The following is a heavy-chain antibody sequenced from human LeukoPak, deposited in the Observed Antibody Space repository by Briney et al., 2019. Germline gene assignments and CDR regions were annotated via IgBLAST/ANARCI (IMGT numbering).Heavy chain of an antibody. CDR2: VYPDDSDT. CDR3: ARHDFYGDYGANWFDP. Sequence: GESLKISCKGSGFNFTSYWIAWVRQMPGKGLEWMGIVYPDDSDTRYSPSFEGQVTISADRSISTAYLQWSSLKASDTATYYCARHDFYGDYGANWFDPWSQGTLVTVSS. CDR1: GFNFTSYW. D-gene: IGHD4-17*01. J-gene: IGHJ5*02. V-gene: IGHV5-51*01.